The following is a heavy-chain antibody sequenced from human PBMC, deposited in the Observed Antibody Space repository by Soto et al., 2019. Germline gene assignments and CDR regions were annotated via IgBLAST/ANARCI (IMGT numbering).Heavy chain of an antibody. CDR3: ARRLYYDSSGFEGGGMDV. CDR2: INHSGST. CDR1: GGSFSDFY. J-gene: IGHJ6*02. V-gene: IGHV4-34*01. Sequence: SETLSLTCAVYGGSFSDFYWTWIRQLPGKGLEWIGEINHSGSTNYNPSLKSRVAISVDTSKNQFSLNLRSVTAADTAVYYCARRLYYDSSGFEGGGMDVWGQGTTVTVSS. D-gene: IGHD3-22*01.